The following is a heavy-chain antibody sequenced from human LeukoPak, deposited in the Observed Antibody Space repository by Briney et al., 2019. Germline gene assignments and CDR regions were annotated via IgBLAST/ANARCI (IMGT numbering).Heavy chain of an antibody. CDR3: AREVGATPHWCFDL. J-gene: IGHJ2*01. Sequence: KPSETLSLTCTVSGGSISTYYWTWIRQPAGKGLEWIGRIYTSGSTNYNPSLKSRVAMSVDTSKNQFSLKLSSVTAADTAVYYCAREVGATPHWCFDLWGRGTLITVSS. CDR2: IYTSGST. V-gene: IGHV4-4*07. D-gene: IGHD1-26*01. CDR1: GGSISTYY.